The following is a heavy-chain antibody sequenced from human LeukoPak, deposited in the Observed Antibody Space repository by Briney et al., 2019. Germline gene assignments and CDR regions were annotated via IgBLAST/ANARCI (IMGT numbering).Heavy chain of an antibody. CDR3: ARIGGDEWEPFDP. J-gene: IGHJ5*02. Sequence: ASVKVSCKASGYTFTGYYMHWVRQAPGQGLEWMGWINPNSGGTNYAQKFQGRVTMTRDTSISTAYMELSRLRSDDTAVYYCARIGGDEWEPFDPWGQGTLVTVSS. CDR1: GYTFTGYY. V-gene: IGHV1-2*02. CDR2: INPNSGGT. D-gene: IGHD1-26*01.